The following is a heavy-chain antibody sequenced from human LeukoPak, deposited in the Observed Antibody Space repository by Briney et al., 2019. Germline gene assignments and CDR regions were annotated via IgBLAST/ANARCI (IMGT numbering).Heavy chain of an antibody. J-gene: IGHJ4*02. D-gene: IGHD1-26*01. CDR2: ISGSGVMT. Sequence: GGSLRLSCAASGFTFSSYGMSWVRQAPGKGLEWVATISGSGVMTYYADSVKGRFTVSGDNSKNTLYLQMSSLTAADTAVYYCAKDRSIGTYYTFDHWGQGTLVTVSS. CDR1: GFTFSSYG. V-gene: IGHV3-23*01. CDR3: AKDRSIGTYYTFDH.